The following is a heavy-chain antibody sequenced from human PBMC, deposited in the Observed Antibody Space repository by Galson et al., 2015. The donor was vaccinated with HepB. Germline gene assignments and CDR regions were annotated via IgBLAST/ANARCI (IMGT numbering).Heavy chain of an antibody. Sequence: SLRLSCAASGFTFTDYAMNWVRQAPGKGLEWVSSISGGGGGTYSADSVKGRFTISRGNSKNTLYLQMNSLRAEDTAVYYCARDMAYSGSSVYFDYWGQGTLVTVSS. CDR1: GFTFTDYA. CDR3: ARDMAYSGSSVYFDY. D-gene: IGHD1-26*01. CDR2: ISGGGGGT. V-gene: IGHV3-23*01. J-gene: IGHJ4*02.